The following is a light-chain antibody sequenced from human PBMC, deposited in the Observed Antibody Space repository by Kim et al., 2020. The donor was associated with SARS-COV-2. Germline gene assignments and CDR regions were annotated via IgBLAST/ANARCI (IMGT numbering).Light chain of an antibody. CDR2: RNT. V-gene: IGLV1-47*01. CDR1: ISTLGSDF. J-gene: IGLJ3*02. Sequence: QRVTCSCSASISTLGSDFVYWYQQLPGTAPKLLIYRNTQRPSGVPDRFSGSKSGTSASLAISGLRPDDEADYYCAAWDDSLSGPWVFGGGTQLTVL. CDR3: AAWDDSLSGPWV.